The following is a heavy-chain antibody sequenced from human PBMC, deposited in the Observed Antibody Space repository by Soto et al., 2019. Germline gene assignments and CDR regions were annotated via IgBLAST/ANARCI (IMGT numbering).Heavy chain of an antibody. CDR2: IIPIFGTA. CDR1: GGTFSSYA. V-gene: IGHV1-69*13. CDR3: ARGGPTVATVGGPWFDP. D-gene: IGHD5-12*01. J-gene: IGHJ5*02. Sequence: ASVKVSCKASGGTFSSYAISWVRQAPGQGPEWMGGIIPIFGTANYAQKFQGRVTITADESTSTAYMELSSLRSEDTAVYYCARGGPTVATVGGPWFDPWGQGTLVTVSS.